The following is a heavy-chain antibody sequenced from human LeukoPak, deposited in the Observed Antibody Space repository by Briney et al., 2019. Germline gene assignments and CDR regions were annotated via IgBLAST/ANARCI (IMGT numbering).Heavy chain of an antibody. V-gene: IGHV4-59*11. Sequence: PSETLSLSSSSAGVSFSPHFLLHLRQPPGKGLEWIGYMYYSGSTNYNPSLKSRVTISVDTSKNQCSLGRNSVTAADTAVYYFPLHRHPASLNTALDYWGQGPLVTVSS. J-gene: IGHJ4*02. D-gene: IGHD2-21*02. CDR2: MYYSGST. CDR3: PLHRHPASLNTALDY. CDR1: GVSFSPHF.